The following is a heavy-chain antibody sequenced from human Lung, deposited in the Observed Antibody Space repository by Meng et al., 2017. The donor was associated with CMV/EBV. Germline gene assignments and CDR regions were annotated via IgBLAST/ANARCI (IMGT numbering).Heavy chain of an antibody. CDR1: GFTFSSYN. CDR2: ISTSSSIM. V-gene: IGHV3-48*04. CDR3: ASVFGVFDY. Sequence: GGSLRLSCAASGFTFSSYNMNRVRQAPGKGLEWVSYISTSSSIMYYADSVKGRFTISRDNAKNSLYLQMNSLRAEDTAVYYCASVFGVFDYWGQGALVTVSS. J-gene: IGHJ4*02. D-gene: IGHD3-16*01.